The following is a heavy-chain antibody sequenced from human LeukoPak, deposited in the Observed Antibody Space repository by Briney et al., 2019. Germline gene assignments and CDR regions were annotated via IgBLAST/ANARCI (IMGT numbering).Heavy chain of an antibody. V-gene: IGHV7-4-1*02. CDR1: GYTFTSYA. Sequence: ASVKVSCKASGYTFTSYAMNWVRQAPGQGLEWMGWINTNTGNPTYAQGFTGRFVFSLDTSVSTAYLQISSLKAEDTAVYYCARGPARSMTTVTTLVYWGQGTLVTVSS. D-gene: IGHD4-17*01. CDR2: INTNTGNP. J-gene: IGHJ4*02. CDR3: ARGPARSMTTVTTLVY.